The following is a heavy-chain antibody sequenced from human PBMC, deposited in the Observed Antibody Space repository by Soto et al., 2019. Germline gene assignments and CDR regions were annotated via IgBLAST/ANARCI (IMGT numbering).Heavy chain of an antibody. CDR3: ARVFDSGYSGYDFSNWFDP. D-gene: IGHD5-12*01. J-gene: IGHJ5*02. CDR1: GGSISSGGYY. V-gene: IGHV4-31*03. CDR2: IYYSGST. Sequence: SETLSLTCTVSGGSISSGGYYWSWIRQHPGKGLEWIGYIYYSGSTYYNPSLKSRVTISVDRSKNQFSLKLSSVTAADTAVYYCARVFDSGYSGYDFSNWFDPWGQGTLVTVSS.